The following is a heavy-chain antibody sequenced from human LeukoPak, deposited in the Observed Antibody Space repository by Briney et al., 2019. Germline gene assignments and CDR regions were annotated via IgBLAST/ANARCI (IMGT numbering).Heavy chain of an antibody. CDR3: AKDPYSGSYYDH. CDR1: GFTSSNYA. D-gene: IGHD1-26*01. CDR2: ISGSGGST. Sequence: PGGSLRLSCAASGFTSSNYAMNWVRQAPGKGLEWVSAISGSGGSTYYADSVQGRFTISRDNSKNTLYLQMNSLRAEDTAVYYCAKDPYSGSYYDHWGQGTLVTVSP. V-gene: IGHV3-23*01. J-gene: IGHJ4*02.